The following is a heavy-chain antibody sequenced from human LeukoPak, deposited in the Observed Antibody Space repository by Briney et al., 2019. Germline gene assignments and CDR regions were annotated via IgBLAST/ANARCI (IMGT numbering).Heavy chain of an antibody. CDR2: IYHSGST. Sequence: SGTLSLTCAVSGGSLSSSNWWSWVRQPPGKGLEWIGEIYHSGSTNYNPSLKSRVTISVDKSKNQFSLKLSSVTAADTAVYYCARGGVVVVPAAQPTTAFDIWGQGTMVTVFS. J-gene: IGHJ3*02. CDR1: GGSLSSSNW. D-gene: IGHD2-2*01. V-gene: IGHV4-4*02. CDR3: ARGGVVVVPAAQPTTAFDI.